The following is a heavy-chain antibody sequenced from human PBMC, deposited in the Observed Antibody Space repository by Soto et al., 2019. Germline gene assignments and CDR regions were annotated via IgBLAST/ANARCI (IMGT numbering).Heavy chain of an antibody. Sequence: PSETLSLTCTVSGGSISGGSYFWSWIRQHPGKGLEWIGYIQYSGNTYYTPSLKSRVAISVDTSKNQFSLSLRSVTAADTAVFYCARGVSKVSPAYNQRPPNYFDYWGQGTLVTVSS. CDR3: ARGVSKVSPAYNQRPPNYFDY. D-gene: IGHD4-17*01. CDR1: GGSISGGSYF. V-gene: IGHV4-31*03. J-gene: IGHJ4*02. CDR2: IQYSGNT.